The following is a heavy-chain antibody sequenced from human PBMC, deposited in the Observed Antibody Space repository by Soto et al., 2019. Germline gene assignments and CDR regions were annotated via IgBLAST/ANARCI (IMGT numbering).Heavy chain of an antibody. CDR1: GFTVSSNY. Sequence: PGGSLRLSCAASGFTVSSNYMSWVRQAPGKGLEWVSVIYSGGSTYYADSVKGRFTISRDNSKNALYLQMNSLRAEDTAVYYCARGPTVATLGRYGMDVWGQGTTVTVSS. CDR3: ARGPTVATLGRYGMDV. J-gene: IGHJ6*02. CDR2: IYSGGST. D-gene: IGHD4-17*01. V-gene: IGHV3-53*01.